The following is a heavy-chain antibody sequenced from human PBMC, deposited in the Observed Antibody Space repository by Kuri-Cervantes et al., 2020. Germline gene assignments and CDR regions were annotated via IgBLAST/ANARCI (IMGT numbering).Heavy chain of an antibody. D-gene: IGHD2-2*01. V-gene: IGHV4-59*12. J-gene: IGHJ3*02. CDR3: ARGLVVVPAARKVGAFDI. CDR2: IYYSGST. CDR1: GGSISSYY. Sequence: SETLSLTCTVSGGSISSYYRSWIRQPPGKGLEWIGYIYYSGSTNYNPSLKSRVTISVDTSKNQFSLKLSSVTAADTAVYYCARGLVVVPAARKVGAFDIWGQGTMVTVSS.